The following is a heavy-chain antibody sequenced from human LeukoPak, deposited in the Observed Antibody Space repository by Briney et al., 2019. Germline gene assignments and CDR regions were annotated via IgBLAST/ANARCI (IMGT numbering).Heavy chain of an antibody. CDR3: ASQYSSSAYNWFDP. D-gene: IGHD6-6*01. CDR2: INPNSGGT. CDR1: DYTFTSYG. J-gene: IGHJ5*02. Sequence: ASVKVSCKASDYTFTSYGISWVRQAPGQGLEWRGWINPNSGGTNYAQKFQGRVTMTRDTSISTAYMELSRLRSDDTAVYYCASQYSSSAYNWFDPWGQGTLVTVSS. V-gene: IGHV1-2*02.